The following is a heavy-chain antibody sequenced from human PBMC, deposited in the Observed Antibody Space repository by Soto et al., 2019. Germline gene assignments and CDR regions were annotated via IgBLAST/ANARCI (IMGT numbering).Heavy chain of an antibody. V-gene: IGHV3-74*01. CDR1: GFTFSSHW. J-gene: IGHJ4*02. CDR3: ARGVVYYYDSSGCIDY. Sequence: EVQLVESGGGLVQPGGSLRLSCAASGFTFSSHWMHWVRQAPGKGLVWVSRINSDGSSTSYADSVKGRFTISRDNAKNTLYLQMNSLRAEDTAVYYCARGVVYYYDSSGCIDYWGQGTLVTVSS. D-gene: IGHD3-22*01. CDR2: INSDGSST.